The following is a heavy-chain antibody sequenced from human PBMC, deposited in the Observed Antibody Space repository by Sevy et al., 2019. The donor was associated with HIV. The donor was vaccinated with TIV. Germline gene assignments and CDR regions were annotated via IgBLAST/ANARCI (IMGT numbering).Heavy chain of an antibody. V-gene: IGHV3-15*01. CDR1: GFIFSNAW. D-gene: IGHD1-26*01. Sequence: GGSLRLSCGASGFIFSNAWMSWVRQAPGKGLEWVGRIKSKADGGTSDYAAPVKGTFTISRDDSINTLYLQMNSLRTDDTAVYYCGYSEYGYYYDYWGQRTLVTVSS. J-gene: IGHJ4*02. CDR2: IKSKADGGTS. CDR3: GYSEYGYYYDY.